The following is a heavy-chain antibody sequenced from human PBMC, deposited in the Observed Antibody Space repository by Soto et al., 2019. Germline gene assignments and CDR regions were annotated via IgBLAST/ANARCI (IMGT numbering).Heavy chain of an antibody. J-gene: IGHJ4*02. D-gene: IGHD3-10*01. CDR2: IFPILDVA. Sequence: QVQLVQSGAEVKKPGSSVRVSCKSSGATFNKYSITWVRQAPGQGLEWMGRIFPILDVARYAQKFQGRVTIMADKSTGSGYMEIRSLGSEDTARYYCDRHDYHGSGAEEIVGYWGKGALVTVSS. CDR1: GATFNKYS. V-gene: IGHV1-69*02. CDR3: DRHDYHGSGAEEIVGY.